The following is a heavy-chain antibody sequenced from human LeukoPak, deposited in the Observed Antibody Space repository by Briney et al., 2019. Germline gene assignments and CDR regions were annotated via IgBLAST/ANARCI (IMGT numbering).Heavy chain of an antibody. CDR1: GFTFSSYE. J-gene: IGHJ4*02. V-gene: IGHV3-48*03. Sequence: GGSLRLSXAASGFTFSSYEMNWVRQAPGKGLEWVSYISSSGSTIYYADSVKGRFTISRDNAKNSLYLQMNSLRAEDTAVYYCARASNLLYCSSTSCHFDYWGQGTLVTVSS. CDR3: ARASNLLYCSSTSCHFDY. CDR2: ISSSGSTI. D-gene: IGHD2-2*01.